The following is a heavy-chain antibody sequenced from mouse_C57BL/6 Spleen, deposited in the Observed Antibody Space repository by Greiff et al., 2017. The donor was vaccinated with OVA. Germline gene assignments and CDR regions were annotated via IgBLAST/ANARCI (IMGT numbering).Heavy chain of an antibody. J-gene: IGHJ4*01. Sequence: QVQLQQPGTDLVKPGASVKLSCKASGYTFTSYWMHWVKPRPGQGLEWIGNINPSNGGTNYNEKFKSKATLTVDKSSSTAYMQLSSLTSEDSAVYYCARLQPTGNAMDYWGQGTSVTVSS. CDR2: INPSNGGT. V-gene: IGHV1-53*01. CDR3: ARLQPTGNAMDY. CDR1: GYTFTSYW. D-gene: IGHD5-1*01.